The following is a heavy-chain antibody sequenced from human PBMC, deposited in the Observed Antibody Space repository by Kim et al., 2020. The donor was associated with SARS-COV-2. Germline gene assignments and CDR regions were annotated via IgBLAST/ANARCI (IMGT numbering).Heavy chain of an antibody. D-gene: IGHD3-10*01. CDR1: GFTFSAYW. CDR3: VGSGAGST. Sequence: GGSLRLSCAASGFTFSAYWMSWARQAPGKGLEWVANIKSDGSEKFYADSVKGRFTVSRDNAKNSLYLQMTSLRVEDTAVYYCVGSGAGSTWGQGTVVTVSS. CDR2: IKSDGSEK. J-gene: IGHJ5*02. V-gene: IGHV3-7*01.